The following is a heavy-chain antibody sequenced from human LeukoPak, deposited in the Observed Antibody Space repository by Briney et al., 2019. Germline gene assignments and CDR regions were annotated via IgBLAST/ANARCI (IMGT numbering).Heavy chain of an antibody. J-gene: IGHJ4*02. CDR2: IYYSGST. CDR1: GGSISSGSYY. D-gene: IGHD6-19*01. Sequence: PSQTLSLTCTVSGGSISSGSYYWSWIRQPPGKGLEWIGSIYYSGSTYYNPSLKSRVTISVDTSKNQFSLKLSSVTAADTAVYYCARLQVGRQWLIVDYWGQGTLVTVSS. CDR3: ARLQVGRQWLIVDY. V-gene: IGHV4-39*01.